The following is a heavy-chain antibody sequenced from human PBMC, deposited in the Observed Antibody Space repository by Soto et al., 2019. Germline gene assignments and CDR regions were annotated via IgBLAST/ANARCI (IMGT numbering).Heavy chain of an antibody. Sequence: SETLSLTCIVSGGTISSYYWSWIRQPPGKGLEWIGYIYSRGTTSYNPSLKSRATILVDTSKNQFSLRLTSVTATDTAVYYCATGRISRGLDVWGQGTTVTVSS. CDR1: GGTISSYY. CDR2: IYSRGTT. J-gene: IGHJ6*02. CDR3: ATGRISRGLDV. V-gene: IGHV4-59*12.